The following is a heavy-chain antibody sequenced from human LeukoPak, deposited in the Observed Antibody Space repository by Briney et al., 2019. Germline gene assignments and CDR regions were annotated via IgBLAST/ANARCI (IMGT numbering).Heavy chain of an antibody. V-gene: IGHV3-7*01. D-gene: IGHD1-26*01. CDR2: IKQDGSEK. CDR3: ARAVGVGLSYYYMDV. Sequence: GGSLRLSCEASGFTFSSYWMSWVRQAPGKGLEWVANIKQDGSEKYYVDSVKGRFTISRDNAKNSLYLQMNSLRAEDTAVYYCARAVGVGLSYYYMDVWGKGTTVTISS. J-gene: IGHJ6*03. CDR1: GFTFSSYW.